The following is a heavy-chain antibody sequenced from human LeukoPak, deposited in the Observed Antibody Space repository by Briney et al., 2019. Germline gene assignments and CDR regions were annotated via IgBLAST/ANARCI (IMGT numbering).Heavy chain of an antibody. V-gene: IGHV1-2*02. D-gene: IGHD3-22*01. CDR3: AREVANYYDSAAFDY. CDR1: GYTFTGYY. Sequence: SVKVSCKASGYTFTGYYMHWVRQGPGQGLEWMGWINPNSGGTNYAQKFQGRVTMTRDTSISTAYMELSRLRSDDTAVYYCAREVANYYDSAAFDYWGQGTLVTVSS. CDR2: INPNSGGT. J-gene: IGHJ4*02.